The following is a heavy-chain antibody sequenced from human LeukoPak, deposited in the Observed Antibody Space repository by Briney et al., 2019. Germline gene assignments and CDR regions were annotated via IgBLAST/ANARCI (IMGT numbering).Heavy chain of an antibody. CDR2: INTNTGNP. V-gene: IGHV7-4-1*02. CDR1: GHTFTSYA. D-gene: IGHD1-1*01. CDR3: ARDRASGTGAPSGY. J-gene: IGHJ4*02. Sequence: ASVKVSCKASGHTFTSYAMNWVRQAPGQGLEWMGWINTNTGNPTYAQGFTGRFVFSLDTSVSTACLQISSLKAEDTAVYCCARDRASGTGAPSGYWGQGTLVTVSS.